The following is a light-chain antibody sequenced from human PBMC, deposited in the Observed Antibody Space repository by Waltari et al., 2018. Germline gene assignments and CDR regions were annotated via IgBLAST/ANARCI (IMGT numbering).Light chain of an antibody. CDR2: GND. V-gene: IGLV1-51*02. Sequence: QSVLPQPPSVSAAPGQKVTIPRPGSAPNIGNNYVSWYQQFPGSAPKVLIYGNDKRSTGIPDRFSGSKSGTSATLDITGLQAGDEADYYCGTWDNTLSAVFGGGTKVTVL. CDR3: GTWDNTLSAV. CDR1: APNIGNNY. J-gene: IGLJ2*01.